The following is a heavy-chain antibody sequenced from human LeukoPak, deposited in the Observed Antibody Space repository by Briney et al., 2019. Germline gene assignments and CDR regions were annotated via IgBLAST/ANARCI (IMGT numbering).Heavy chain of an antibody. CDR1: GYSFTSYW. V-gene: IGHV5-51*01. CDR2: IYPGDSDT. J-gene: IGHJ4*02. D-gene: IGHD2-21*01. CDR3: ARRLAIGAYCGGDCRFDVGY. Sequence: PGESLKISCKGSGYSFTSYWIGWVRQMPGKGLEWMGIIYPGDSDTRYSPSFQGQVTISADKSISTAYLQWSSLKASDTAMYYCARRLAIGAYCGGDCRFDVGYWGQGTLVTVSS.